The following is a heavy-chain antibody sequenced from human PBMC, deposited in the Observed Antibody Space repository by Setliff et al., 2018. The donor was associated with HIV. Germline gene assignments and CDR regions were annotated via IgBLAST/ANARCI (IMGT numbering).Heavy chain of an antibody. J-gene: IGHJ3*02. D-gene: IGHD1-26*01. V-gene: IGHV1-46*01. CDR2: INPSGDVI. CDR3: ARDLWGDDAFDI. Sequence: GASVKVSCKASGYTSTSFSLHWVRQAPGQGLEWMGIINPSGDVIRYAQKFQGRVTMTRDTSTSTVYMDLSSLRSEDTAVYYCARDLWGDDAFDIWGQGTMVTVSS. CDR1: GYTSTSFS.